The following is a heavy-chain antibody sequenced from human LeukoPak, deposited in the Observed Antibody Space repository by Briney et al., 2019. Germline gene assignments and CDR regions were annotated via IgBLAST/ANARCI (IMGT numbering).Heavy chain of an antibody. D-gene: IGHD6-13*01. CDR2: INQDGTEK. J-gene: IGHJ4*02. Sequence: GGSLRLSCAASRFTFSSDWMSWVRQAPGKGLEWVANINQDGTEKNYVDSVKGRFTISRDNAKNSLYLQMSSLRAEDTAVYYCARAKMPGIQTAGRVNYFDSWGQGTLVTVSA. CDR3: ARAKMPGIQTAGRVNYFDS. V-gene: IGHV3-7*01. CDR1: RFTFSSDW.